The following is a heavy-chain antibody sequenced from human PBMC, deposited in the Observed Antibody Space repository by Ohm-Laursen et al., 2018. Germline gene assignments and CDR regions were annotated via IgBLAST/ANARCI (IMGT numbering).Heavy chain of an antibody. CDR1: GFTFDDYT. V-gene: IGHV3-43*01. CDR2: ISWDGGST. Sequence: SLRLSCSASGFTFDDYTMHWVRQAPGKGLEWVSLISWDGGSTYYADSVKGRFTISRDNSKNSLYLQMNSLRTEDTALYYCAKGGYYYGSGSNQGAFDIWGQGTMVTVSS. J-gene: IGHJ3*02. D-gene: IGHD3-10*01. CDR3: AKGGYYYGSGSNQGAFDI.